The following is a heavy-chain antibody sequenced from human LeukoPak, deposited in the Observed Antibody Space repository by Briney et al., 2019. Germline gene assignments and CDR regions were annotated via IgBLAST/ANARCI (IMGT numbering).Heavy chain of an antibody. CDR3: ARDPPAVLIDTYG. D-gene: IGHD2-8*01. V-gene: IGHV3-66*01. Sequence: GGSLRLSCTASGFIVTNNYINWVRQAPGKGLEWVSLVYSGGSTYYADSVKGRFTISRDNSKNMVYLQMNSLRAEDTAMYYCARDPPAVLIDTYGWGQGTLVTASS. J-gene: IGHJ4*02. CDR1: GFIVTNNY. CDR2: VYSGGST.